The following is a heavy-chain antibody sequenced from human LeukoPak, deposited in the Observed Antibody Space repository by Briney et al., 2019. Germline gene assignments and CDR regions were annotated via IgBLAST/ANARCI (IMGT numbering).Heavy chain of an antibody. V-gene: IGHV3-48*01. CDR2: ISSSSSTI. D-gene: IGHD4-11*01. CDR1: GFTFSSYS. CDR3: ARDPPTVIYYYYMDV. J-gene: IGHJ6*03. Sequence: GGSLRLSCAASGFTFSSYSMNWVRQAPGKGLEWVSYISSSSSTIYYAGSVKGRFTISRDNAKNSLYLQMNSLRAEDTAVYYSARDPPTVIYYYYMDVWGKGTTVTVSS.